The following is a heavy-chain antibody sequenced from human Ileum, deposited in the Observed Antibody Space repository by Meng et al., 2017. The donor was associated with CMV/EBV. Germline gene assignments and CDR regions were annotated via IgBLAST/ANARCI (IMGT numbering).Heavy chain of an antibody. CDR2: INPNSGGT. Sequence: ASVKVSCKASGYTFTGYYMHWVRQAPGQGLEWMGRINPNSGGTNYAQKFQGRVTMTRDTSISTAYMELSRLRSDDTAVYYCARGSPSCSSTSCSYYYYYYGMDVWGQGTTVTVSS. CDR1: GYTFTGYY. J-gene: IGHJ6*02. CDR3: ARGSPSCSSTSCSYYYYYYGMDV. V-gene: IGHV1-2*06. D-gene: IGHD2-2*01.